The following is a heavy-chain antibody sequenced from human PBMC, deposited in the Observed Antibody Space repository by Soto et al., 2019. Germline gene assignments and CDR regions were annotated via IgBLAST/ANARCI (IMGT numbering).Heavy chain of an antibody. CDR3: ARGVLRFLEWPPSGNCFHP. Sequence: PSQTLSLTCAISGDSVSSNSAAWNWIRQSPSRGLEWLGRTYYRSKWYNDYAVSVKSRITINPDTSKNQFSLQLNSVTPEDTAVYYCARGVLRFLEWPPSGNCFHPWGQATLVTV. CDR2: TYYRSKWYN. D-gene: IGHD3-3*01. V-gene: IGHV6-1*01. CDR1: GDSVSSNSAA. J-gene: IGHJ5*02.